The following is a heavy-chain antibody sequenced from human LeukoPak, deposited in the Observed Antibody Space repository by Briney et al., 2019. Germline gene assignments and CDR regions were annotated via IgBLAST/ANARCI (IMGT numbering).Heavy chain of an antibody. CDR1: GGSISSYY. D-gene: IGHD5-24*01. CDR3: ARYIPPYGYNLYYFDY. Sequence: PSGTLSLTCTVSGGSISSYYWSWIRQPPGKGLEWIGYIYYSGSTNYNPSLKSRVTISVDTSKNQFSLKLSSVTAADTAVYYCARYIPPYGYNLYYFDYWGQGTLVTVSS. J-gene: IGHJ4*02. V-gene: IGHV4-59*01. CDR2: IYYSGST.